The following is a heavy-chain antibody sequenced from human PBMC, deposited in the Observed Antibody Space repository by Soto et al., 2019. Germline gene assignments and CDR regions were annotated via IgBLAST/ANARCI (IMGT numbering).Heavy chain of an antibody. CDR3: ARSLSVAASSGFDF. J-gene: IGHJ4*02. V-gene: IGHV2-70*13. D-gene: IGHD2-15*01. Sequence: SGPTLVNPTETLTLTCTFSGFSLNTGGICVSWIRQPPGKPLEWLGLIDWADDKDYRTSLKTRLTISKDSSKNQVVLTMTNMDPVDTATYYCARSLSVAASSGFDFWGQGILVTVSS. CDR1: GFSLNTGGIC. CDR2: IDWADDK.